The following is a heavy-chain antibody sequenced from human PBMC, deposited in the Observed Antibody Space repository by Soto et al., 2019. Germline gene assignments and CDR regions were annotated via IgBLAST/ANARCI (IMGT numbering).Heavy chain of an antibody. CDR2: ISPSSPYT. CDR3: ASRPENFWSGYPEAFYF. Sequence: PGGSMRLSCAASGFDFTTFSMNWVRQAPGKGLEWVSFISPSSPYTSYADSVKGRFIISGDNAENSVYLQMNSLRAEDTGVYYCASRPENFWSGYPEAFYFWGPGTLVT. J-gene: IGHJ4*02. CDR1: GFDFTTFS. D-gene: IGHD3-3*01. V-gene: IGHV3-21*03.